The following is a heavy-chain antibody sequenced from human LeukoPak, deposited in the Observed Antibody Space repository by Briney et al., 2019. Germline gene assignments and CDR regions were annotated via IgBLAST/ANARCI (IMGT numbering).Heavy chain of an antibody. V-gene: IGHV1-18*01. CDR2: TSAYNGNT. J-gene: IGHJ4*02. D-gene: IGHD3-22*01. Sequence: ASVKVSCKASGYTFTSYGISWVRQAPGQGLEWMGWTSAYNGNTNYAQKLQGRVTMTTDTSTSTAYMELRSLRSDDTAVYYCARGLTYYYDSSGYYPPTPKFDYWGQGTLVTVSS. CDR1: GYTFTSYG. CDR3: ARGLTYYYDSSGYYPPTPKFDY.